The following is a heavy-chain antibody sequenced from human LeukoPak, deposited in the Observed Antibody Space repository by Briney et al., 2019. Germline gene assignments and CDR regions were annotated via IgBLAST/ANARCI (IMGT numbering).Heavy chain of an antibody. CDR1: GGTFSSYA. J-gene: IGHJ5*02. D-gene: IGHD6-6*01. CDR2: INPNSGGT. Sequence: ASVKVSCKASGGTFSSYAISWVRQAPGQGLEWMGWINPNSGGTNYAQKFQGRVTMTRDTSISTAYMELSRLRSDDTAVYYCARAYSSFDWFDPWGQGTLVTVSS. V-gene: IGHV1-2*02. CDR3: ARAYSSFDWFDP.